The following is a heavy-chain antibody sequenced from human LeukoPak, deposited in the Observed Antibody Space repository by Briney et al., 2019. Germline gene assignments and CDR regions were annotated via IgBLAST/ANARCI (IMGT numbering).Heavy chain of an antibody. CDR2: ISYDGSNK. V-gene: IGHV3-30*18. J-gene: IGHJ4*02. Sequence: GRSLRLSCAASGFTFRSYGMHWVRQAPGKGLEWVAVISYDGSNKYYADSVKGRFTISRDNSKNTLYLQMNSLRAEDTAVYYCAKDSGYSSSWAFDYWGQGTLVTVSS. D-gene: IGHD6-13*01. CDR3: AKDSGYSSSWAFDY. CDR1: GFTFRSYG.